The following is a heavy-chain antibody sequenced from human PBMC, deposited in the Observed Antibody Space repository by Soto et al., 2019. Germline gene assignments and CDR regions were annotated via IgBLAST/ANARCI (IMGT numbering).Heavy chain of an antibody. V-gene: IGHV1-69*02. J-gene: IGHJ4*02. Sequence: QVHLVQSGAEVKKPGSSVKVSCKASEDTFSSYTINWVRQAPGQRLQWMGRIIPMIAMSNYSLQFQGRATSPPDTSTTTVSPHLRSLGSADTAVYYCARSVVSGSRAFDYWGQATLVTVSS. CDR3: ARSVVSGSRAFDY. CDR1: EDTFSSYT. D-gene: IGHD3-10*01. CDR2: IIPMIAMS.